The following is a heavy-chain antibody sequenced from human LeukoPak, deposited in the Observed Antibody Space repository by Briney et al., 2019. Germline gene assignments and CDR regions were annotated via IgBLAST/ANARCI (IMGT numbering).Heavy chain of an antibody. D-gene: IGHD3-3*01. CDR3: ATDRGWRTSGYYLYYFEY. V-gene: IGHV3-7*01. CDR2: IKHDGSEK. CDR1: GFIFTNYF. Sequence: GGSLRLSCAASGFIFTNYFMSWVRQAPGKGLEWVASIKHDGSEKYYVDSVRGRFAISRDNTMNSLYLQMSSLRAEDTAVYYCATDRGWRTSGYYLYYFEYWGQGTLVTYSS. J-gene: IGHJ4*02.